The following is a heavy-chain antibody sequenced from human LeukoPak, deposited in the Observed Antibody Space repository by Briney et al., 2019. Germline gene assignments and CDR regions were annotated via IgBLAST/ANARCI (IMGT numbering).Heavy chain of an antibody. D-gene: IGHD6-6*01. CDR2: IFSSTNYI. Sequence: GGSLRLSCAASGFTFSSSTMNWVRQAPGKGLEWVASIFSSTNYIYYADSVKGRFTISRDNAQNSLYLQMNSLRAEDTAVYYCATYITTRLDYWGQGTLVTVSS. CDR3: ATYITTRLDY. CDR1: GFTFSSST. J-gene: IGHJ4*02. V-gene: IGHV3-21*01.